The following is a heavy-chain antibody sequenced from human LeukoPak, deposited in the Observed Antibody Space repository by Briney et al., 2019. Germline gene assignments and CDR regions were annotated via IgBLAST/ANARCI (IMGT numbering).Heavy chain of an antibody. D-gene: IGHD2-15*01. J-gene: IGHJ4*02. Sequence: SETLSLTCAVYGGSFSGYYWSWIRQPPGKGLEWIGEINHSGGTNYNPSLKSRVTISVDTSKNQFSLKLSSVTAADTAVYYCASHLYCSGGSCLDYWGQGTLVTVSS. V-gene: IGHV4-34*01. CDR1: GGSFSGYY. CDR3: ASHLYCSGGSCLDY. CDR2: INHSGGT.